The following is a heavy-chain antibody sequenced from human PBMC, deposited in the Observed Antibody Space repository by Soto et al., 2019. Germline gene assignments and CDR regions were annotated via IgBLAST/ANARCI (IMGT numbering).Heavy chain of an antibody. D-gene: IGHD1-1*01. CDR2: INPNSGAT. CDR3: ARESWKFYGKLTSYSFDY. J-gene: IGHJ4*02. V-gene: IGHV1-2*04. Sequence: QVQLAQSGTEVKKPGASVRVSCKASGYTFTDYFIHWVRQAPGQGLEWMGWINPNSGATNYAQKFQGWVSMTWDKSINTAHMELGRLTSDDTAVYYCARESWKFYGKLTSYSFDYWGQGTLVTVSS. CDR1: GYTFTDYF.